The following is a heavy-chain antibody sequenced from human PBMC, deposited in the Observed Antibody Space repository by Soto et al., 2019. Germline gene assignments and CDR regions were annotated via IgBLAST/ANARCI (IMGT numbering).Heavy chain of an antibody. J-gene: IGHJ4*02. D-gene: IGHD6-19*01. CDR2: ISGSSTYI. CDR1: GFTFSYYS. V-gene: IGHV3-21*04. Sequence: GGSLRLSCAASGFTFSYYSMNWVRQAPGKGLEWVSSISGSSTYISYGDSVRGRFTISRDNAKNLLYLQMNSLRAEDTAVYYCAKELHTSGGWSQVIYWGQGTLVTVSS. CDR3: AKELHTSGGWSQVIY.